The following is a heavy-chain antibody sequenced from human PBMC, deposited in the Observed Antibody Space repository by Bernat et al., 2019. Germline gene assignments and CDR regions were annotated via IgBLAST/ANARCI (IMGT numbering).Heavy chain of an antibody. CDR3: ARVGDSSGYYYGYYFDY. D-gene: IGHD3-22*01. V-gene: IGHV3-33*01. J-gene: IGHJ4*02. CDR1: GFTFSSYG. Sequence: QVQLVESGGGVVQPGRSLRLSCAASGFTFSSYGMHWVRQAPGKALEWVAVIWYDGSNKYYADSVKGRFTISRDNSKNTLYLQMNSLRAEDTAVYYCARVGDSSGYYYGYYFDYWGQGTLVTVSS. CDR2: IWYDGSNK.